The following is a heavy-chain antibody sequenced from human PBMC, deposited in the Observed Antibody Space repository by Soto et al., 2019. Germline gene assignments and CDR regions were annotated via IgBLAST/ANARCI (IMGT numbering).Heavy chain of an antibody. D-gene: IGHD4-17*01. CDR3: AKDPGGDFRYKGLHY. CDR1: GFTFDDYA. Sequence: EVQLVESGGGLVQPGRSLRLSCAGSGFTFDDYAMHWVRQAPGKGLEWVSGISWNSGDIGYADSVEGRFTISRDNAKNSLYFQTNSLRAEDTALYYCAKDPGGDFRYKGLHYWGQGTLVTVSS. CDR2: ISWNSGDI. V-gene: IGHV3-9*01. J-gene: IGHJ4*02.